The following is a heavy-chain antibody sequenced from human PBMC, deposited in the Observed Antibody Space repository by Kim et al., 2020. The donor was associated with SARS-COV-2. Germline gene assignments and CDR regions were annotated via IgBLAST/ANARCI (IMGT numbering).Heavy chain of an antibody. V-gene: IGHV3-33*01. J-gene: IGHJ4*02. CDR3: ARDGGIAVAGMFDY. Sequence: GGSLRLSCAASGFTFSSYGMHWVRQAPGKGLEWVAVIWYDGSNKYYADSVKGRFTISRDNSKNTLYLQMNSLRAEDTAVYYCARDGGIAVAGMFDYWGQGTLVTVSS. CDR1: GFTFSSYG. CDR2: IWYDGSNK. D-gene: IGHD6-19*01.